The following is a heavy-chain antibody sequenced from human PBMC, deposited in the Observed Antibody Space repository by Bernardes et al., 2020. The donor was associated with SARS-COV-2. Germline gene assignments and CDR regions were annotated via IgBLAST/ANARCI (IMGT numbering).Heavy chain of an antibody. Sequence: GGSLRLSCAASGFTFSSYWMSWVRQAPGKGLEWVANIKQDGSEKYYVDSVKGRFTISRDNAKNSLYLQMNSLRAEDTAVYYCARDGNWGVFHAYWNRYSQSTPAPSRGAGGSSPSSNYY. CDR3: ARDGNWGVFHAYWNRYSQSTPAPSRGAGGSSPSSNYY. J-gene: IGHJ6*01. V-gene: IGHV3-7*04. CDR2: IKQDGSEK. D-gene: IGHD7-27*01. CDR1: GFTFSSYW.